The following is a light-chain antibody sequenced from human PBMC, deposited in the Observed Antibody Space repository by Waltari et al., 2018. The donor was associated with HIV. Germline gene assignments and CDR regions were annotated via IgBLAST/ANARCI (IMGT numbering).Light chain of an antibody. J-gene: IGKJ4*01. CDR1: QSLLHSSDNKNH. Sequence: DIVMTQSPESLAVSLGERAAINCKASQSLLHSSDNKNHLAWYQQTPGQPPKLLIFEASRRASGVPDRFSGRGSGTGFTLTISSLQAEDVAVYFCQQYSRLPFTFGEGTKVEI. V-gene: IGKV4-1*01. CDR3: QQYSRLPFT. CDR2: EAS.